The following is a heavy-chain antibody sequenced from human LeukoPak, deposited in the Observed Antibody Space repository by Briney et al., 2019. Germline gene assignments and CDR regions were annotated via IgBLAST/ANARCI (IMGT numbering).Heavy chain of an antibody. CDR3: ARRGRYYGSGSWYYYYGMDV. CDR2: MNPNSGNT. D-gene: IGHD3-10*01. CDR1: GYTFTSYD. J-gene: IGHJ6*02. Sequence: ASVKVSCKASGYTFTSYDINWVRQATGQGLEWMGWMNPNSGNTGYAQKFQGRVTMTRNTSISTAYMELSSLRSEDTAVYYCARRGRYYGSGSWYYYYGMDVSGQGTTVTVSS. V-gene: IGHV1-8*01.